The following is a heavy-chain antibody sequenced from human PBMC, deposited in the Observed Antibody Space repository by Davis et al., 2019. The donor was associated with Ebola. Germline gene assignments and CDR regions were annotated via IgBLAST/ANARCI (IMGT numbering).Heavy chain of an antibody. CDR1: GFTFSSYA. CDR2: ISGSGGST. CDR3: AKVLQATNILATTYYYYALDV. V-gene: IGHV3-23*01. Sequence: GESLKISCAASGFTFSSYAMSWVRQAPGKGLEWVSVISGSGGSTFYADSVKGRFTISRDNSKNTLYLQMNSLRAEDTAIYYCAKVLQATNILATTYYYYALDVWGQGTTVTVSA. D-gene: IGHD5-12*01. J-gene: IGHJ6*01.